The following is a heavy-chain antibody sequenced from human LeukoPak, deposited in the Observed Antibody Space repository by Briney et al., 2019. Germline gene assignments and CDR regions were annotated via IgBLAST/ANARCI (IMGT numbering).Heavy chain of an antibody. Sequence: NPSETLSLTCAVYGGSFSGYYWSWIRQPPGKGLEWIGDINHSGSTNYNPSLKSRVTISVDTSKNQFSLNLSSVTAADTAVYYCARGRSSSATDGDAFDIRGQGTMVTVSS. D-gene: IGHD6-13*01. J-gene: IGHJ3*02. CDR1: GGSFSGYY. CDR2: INHSGST. CDR3: ARGRSSSATDGDAFDI. V-gene: IGHV4-34*01.